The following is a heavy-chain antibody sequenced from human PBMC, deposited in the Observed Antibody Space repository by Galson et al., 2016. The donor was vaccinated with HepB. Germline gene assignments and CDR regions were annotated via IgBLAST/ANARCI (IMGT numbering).Heavy chain of an antibody. CDR2: IFSDGNT. CDR1: GFTYSSSY. J-gene: IGHJ3*02. D-gene: IGHD1-26*01. V-gene: IGHV3-53*01. Sequence: SLRLSCAGSGFTYSSSYMTWVRQAPGKGLEWVSIIFSDGNTFYADSVKGRFTISTDKSKHTVFLQMSNLRADDTAMYYCARDGGDGGSYSVGDSFDIWGQGTMVTVSS. CDR3: ARDGGDGGSYSVGDSFDI.